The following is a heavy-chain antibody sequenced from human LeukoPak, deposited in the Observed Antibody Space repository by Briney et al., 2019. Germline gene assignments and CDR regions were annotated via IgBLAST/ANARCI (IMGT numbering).Heavy chain of an antibody. CDR1: RFTFTSSA. J-gene: IGHJ5*02. CDR2: IVVGSGNT. CDR3: GADLTMVRGVPRWFDP. D-gene: IGHD3-10*01. Sequence: ASVKVSCKASRFTFTSSAMEWVRQARGRRLEWIGWIVVGSGNTNYAQKFQERVTITRDMSTSTTYMELSSLRSEDTAVYYCGADLTMVRGVPRWFDPWGQGTLVTVSS. V-gene: IGHV1-58*02.